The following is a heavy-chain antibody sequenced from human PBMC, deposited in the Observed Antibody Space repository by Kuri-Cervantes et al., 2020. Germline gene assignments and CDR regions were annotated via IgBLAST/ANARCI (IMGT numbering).Heavy chain of an antibody. J-gene: IGHJ4*02. D-gene: IGHD3-9*01. CDR3: AKDLTGVLPM. Sequence: GGSLRLSCAASGFTFSSYGMHWVRQAPGKGLGWVAVISYDGSNKYYADSVKGRFTISRDNSKNTLYLQMNSLRAEDTAVYYCAKDLTGVLPMWGQGTLVTVSS. CDR1: GFTFSSYG. V-gene: IGHV3-30*18. CDR2: ISYDGSNK.